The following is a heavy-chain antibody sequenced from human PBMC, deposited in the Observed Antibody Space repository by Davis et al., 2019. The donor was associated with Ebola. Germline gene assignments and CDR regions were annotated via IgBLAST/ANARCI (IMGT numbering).Heavy chain of an antibody. J-gene: IGHJ6*03. CDR1: GFTFSSYA. CDR2: ISGSGGST. CDR3: ARDPRYCSSTSCYYNYYYYMDV. Sequence: GESLKISCAASGFTFSSYALSWVRQAPGKGLEWVSAISGSGGSTYYADSVKGRFTISRDNSKNTLYLQMNSLRAEDTAVYYCARDPRYCSSTSCYYNYYYYMDVWGKGTTVTVSS. D-gene: IGHD2-2*01. V-gene: IGHV3-23*01.